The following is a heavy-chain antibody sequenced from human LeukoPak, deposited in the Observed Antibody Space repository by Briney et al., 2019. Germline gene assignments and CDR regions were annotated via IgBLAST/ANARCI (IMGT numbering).Heavy chain of an antibody. J-gene: IGHJ4*02. Sequence: GGSLRLSCAASGFTFSSYGMHWVRQAPGKGLEWVAFIRYDGSNKYYADSVKGRFTISRDNSKNTLYLQMNSLRAEDTAVYYCAKDVNYYDSSGYYRGAFDYWGQGTLVTVSS. D-gene: IGHD3-22*01. V-gene: IGHV3-30*02. CDR3: AKDVNYYDSSGYYRGAFDY. CDR2: IRYDGSNK. CDR1: GFTFSSYG.